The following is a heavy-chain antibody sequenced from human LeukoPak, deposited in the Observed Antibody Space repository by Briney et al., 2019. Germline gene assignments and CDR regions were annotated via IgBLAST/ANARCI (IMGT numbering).Heavy chain of an antibody. CDR2: IYFTGST. D-gene: IGHD3-10*01. CDR3: TRLIYYFDY. Sequence: SETLSLTCTVSGDSISTYYWSWIRQPPGKGLEWIGYIYFTGSTNYNPSLKSRVTIAVDTSKNQFSLKLSSVTAADSAMYYCTRLIYYFDYWGQGTLVTVSS. CDR1: GDSISTYY. V-gene: IGHV4-59*08. J-gene: IGHJ4*02.